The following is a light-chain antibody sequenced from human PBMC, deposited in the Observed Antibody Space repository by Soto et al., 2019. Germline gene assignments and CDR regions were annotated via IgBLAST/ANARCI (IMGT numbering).Light chain of an antibody. V-gene: IGLV2-11*01. CDR1: SSDIGIYNY. CDR2: DVN. Sequence: QSVLTQSRSVSGSPGQSVTISCSGSSSDIGIYNYVSWYQHHPGKVPKVLIYDVNKRPSGVPDRFSGSKSGNTASLTISGLQAEDETDYYCFSYTSSGTYVFGTGTKVTV. J-gene: IGLJ1*01. CDR3: FSYTSSGTYV.